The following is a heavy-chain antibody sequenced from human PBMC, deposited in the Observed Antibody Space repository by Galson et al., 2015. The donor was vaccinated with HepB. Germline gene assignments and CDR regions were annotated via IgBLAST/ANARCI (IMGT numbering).Heavy chain of an antibody. Sequence: SLRLSCAASGFTVSSNYMSWVRQAPGKGLEWVSVIYSGGSTYYADSVKGRFTISRDNSKNTLYLQMNSLRAEDTAVYYCARDTWFPRDGSELSPFDYWGQGTLVTVSS. CDR1: GFTVSSNY. V-gene: IGHV3-66*01. CDR3: ARDTWFPRDGSELSPFDY. D-gene: IGHD3-10*01. J-gene: IGHJ4*02. CDR2: IYSGGST.